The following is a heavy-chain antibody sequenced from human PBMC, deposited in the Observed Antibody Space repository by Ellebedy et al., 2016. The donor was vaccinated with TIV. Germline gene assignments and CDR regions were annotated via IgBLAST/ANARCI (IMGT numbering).Heavy chain of an antibody. V-gene: IGHV4-59*13. CDR1: GGSLYRYY. D-gene: IGHD3-16*02. CDR2: IFDRGFDNGTT. CDR3: ARDLFNMFGGVITDNWFDP. Sequence: SETLSLXCTVSGGSLYRYYWSWIRQSPGKGLEWIGNIFDRGFDNGTTDYNPSLKGRVTISLDRSMNQVSLKLTSVTAADTAIYFCARDLFNMFGGVITDNWFDPWGQGTRVTVSS. J-gene: IGHJ5*02.